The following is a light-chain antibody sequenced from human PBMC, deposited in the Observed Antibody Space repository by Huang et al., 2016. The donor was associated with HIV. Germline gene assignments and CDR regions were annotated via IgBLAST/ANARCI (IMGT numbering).Light chain of an antibody. CDR3: QQYYSTPRT. V-gene: IGKV1-NL1*01. J-gene: IGKJ1*01. Sequence: DIQMTQSPSSLSASVGDRVTITCRASQGISNSLAWYQQKPGKAPKLLLYAASRLESGVPARFSGSGAGTDYTLTISSLQPEDFATYYCQQYYSTPRTFGQGTKVEIK. CDR1: QGISNS. CDR2: AAS.